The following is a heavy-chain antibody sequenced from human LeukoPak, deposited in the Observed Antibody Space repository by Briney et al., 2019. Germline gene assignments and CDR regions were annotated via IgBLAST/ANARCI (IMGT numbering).Heavy chain of an antibody. CDR2: ISSSSSYI. J-gene: IGHJ4*02. Sequence: PGGSLRLSCAASGFTFSSYSMNWVRQAPGKGLEWVSSISSSSSYIYYADSVKGRFTISRDNAKNSLYLQMNSLRAEDTAVYYCARVAKSGRSNYFDYWGQGTLVTVSS. D-gene: IGHD3-3*01. CDR3: ARVAKSGRSNYFDY. V-gene: IGHV3-21*01. CDR1: GFTFSSYS.